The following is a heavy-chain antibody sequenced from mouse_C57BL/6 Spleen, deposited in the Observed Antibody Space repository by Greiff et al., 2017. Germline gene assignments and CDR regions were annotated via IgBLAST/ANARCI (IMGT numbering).Heavy chain of an antibody. D-gene: IGHD3-2*02. J-gene: IGHJ3*01. V-gene: IGHV1-69*01. CDR1: GYTFTSYW. CDR2: IDPSDSYT. CDR3: ACARSSGYIFAY. Sequence: QVQLKQPGAELVMPGASVKLSCKASGYTFTSYWMHWVKQRPGQGLEWIGEIDPSDSYTNYNQKFKGKSTLTVDKSSSTAYMQLSGLTSEEPAVYYCACARSSGYIFAYWGQGTLVTVSA.